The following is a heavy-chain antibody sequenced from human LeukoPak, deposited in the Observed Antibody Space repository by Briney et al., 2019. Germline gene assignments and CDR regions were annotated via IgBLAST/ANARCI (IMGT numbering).Heavy chain of an antibody. J-gene: IGHJ5*02. V-gene: IGHV4-34*01. D-gene: IGHD2-2*01. Sequence: SETLSLTCAVYGGSFSGYYWSWVRQPPGKGLEWIGEINHSGSTNYNPSLKSRVTTSVDTSKNQFSLKLRSVTAADTAVYYCARGLEVARTWGQGTLVTVSS. CDR3: ARGLEVART. CDR2: INHSGST. CDR1: GGSFSGYY.